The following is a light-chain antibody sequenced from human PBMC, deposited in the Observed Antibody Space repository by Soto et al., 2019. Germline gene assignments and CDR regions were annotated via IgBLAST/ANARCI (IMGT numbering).Light chain of an antibody. V-gene: IGKV2-30*02. CDR2: KVS. CDR3: MQGTNWPIT. J-gene: IGKJ5*01. Sequence: DVVRTQSPLSLPVTLGQPASISCRSNQSLVHSDGIAYFSWFQQRPGRSPRRLIYKVSNRDSGVPARFSGSGSGTDFALKISRVEAEDVGVYYCMQGTNWPITFGQGTRLEIK. CDR1: QSLVHSDGIAY.